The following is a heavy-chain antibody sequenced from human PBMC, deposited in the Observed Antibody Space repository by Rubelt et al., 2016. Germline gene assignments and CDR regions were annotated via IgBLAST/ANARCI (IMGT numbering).Heavy chain of an antibody. D-gene: IGHD2-15*01. CDR2: IYYTGST. V-gene: IGHV4-59*01. Sequence: QVQLQESGPGLVKPSETLSLTCTVSGGSISNYYWSWIRQPPGKGLEWIGYIYYTGSTNYIPSLERRVTISVDTSKKQFSLKLNSVTAADTAVYYCACRIGYYGVDVWGQGTTVTVSS. CDR3: ACRIGYYGVDV. J-gene: IGHJ6*02. CDR1: GGSISNYY.